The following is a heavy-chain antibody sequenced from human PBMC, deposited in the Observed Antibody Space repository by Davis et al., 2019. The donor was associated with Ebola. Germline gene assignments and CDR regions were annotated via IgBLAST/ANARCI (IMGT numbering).Heavy chain of an antibody. CDR3: ARDPGYGSGWVEFDP. J-gene: IGHJ5*02. Sequence: GGSLRLSCAASGFSFNTYAMSWVRQAPGKGLEWVASISISGRDTYYADFVQGRFTVSRDNSKNTLYLQMNSLRVEDTAVYHCARDPGYGSGWVEFDPWGQGTRVTVSS. CDR2: ISISGRDT. V-gene: IGHV3-23*01. CDR1: GFSFNTYA. D-gene: IGHD6-19*01.